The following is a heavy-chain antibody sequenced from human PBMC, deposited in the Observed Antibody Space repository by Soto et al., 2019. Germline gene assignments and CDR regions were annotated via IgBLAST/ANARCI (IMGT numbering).Heavy chain of an antibody. D-gene: IGHD6-6*01. CDR1: GFTFSSYW. V-gene: IGHV3-7*01. Sequence: PGGSLRLSCAASGFTFSSYWMSWVRQAPGKGLEWVANIKQDGSQKYYVDSVKGRFTISRDNAKNSVFLQMNSLRAEDTAVYYCARIGYSSSCFDYWGQGIPVTVS. CDR2: IKQDGSQK. J-gene: IGHJ4*02. CDR3: ARIGYSSSCFDY.